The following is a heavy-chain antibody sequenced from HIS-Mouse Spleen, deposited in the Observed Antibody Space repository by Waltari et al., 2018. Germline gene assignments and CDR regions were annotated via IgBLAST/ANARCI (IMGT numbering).Heavy chain of an antibody. V-gene: IGHV4-39*07. CDR3: AREIPYSSSWYDWYFDL. D-gene: IGHD6-13*01. Sequence: QLQLQESGPGLVKPSETLSLTCTVSGGSISSSSYYWGWIRQPPGKGLEWIGSIYYSGSTSSNPSLKSRVTISVDTSKTQSSLKLSSVTAADTAVYYCAREIPYSSSWYDWYFDLWGRGTLVTVSS. J-gene: IGHJ2*01. CDR1: GGSISSSSYY. CDR2: IYYSGST.